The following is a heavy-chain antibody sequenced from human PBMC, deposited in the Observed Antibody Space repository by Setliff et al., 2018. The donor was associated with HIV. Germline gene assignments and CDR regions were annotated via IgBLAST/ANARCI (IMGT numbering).Heavy chain of an antibody. Sequence: GGSLRLSCAASGFMFSDHYMNWIRQAPGKGLEWISYISSTGITYYADSVKGRFTISRDHAKKSLYLQMNSLRAEDTAVYYCARGDSKYDGFWFDPWGQGTLVTVSS. CDR1: GFMFSDHY. CDR3: ARGDSKYDGFWFDP. D-gene: IGHD4-4*01. J-gene: IGHJ5*02. V-gene: IGHV3-11*01. CDR2: ISSTGIT.